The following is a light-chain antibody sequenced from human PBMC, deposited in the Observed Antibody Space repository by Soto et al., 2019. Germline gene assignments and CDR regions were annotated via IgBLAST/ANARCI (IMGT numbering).Light chain of an antibody. J-gene: IGLJ1*01. V-gene: IGLV2-14*03. CDR1: GSDIGSYNY. CDR2: DVT. Sequence: QSVLTQPASVSGSPGQSITISCTGTGSDIGSYNYVSWYQHHPGKVPKFIIYDVTNRPSGVSDRFSGSKSGNTASLTISGLQAEDEADYYRNSYTSASTYVFGTGPKVTVL. CDR3: NSYTSASTYV.